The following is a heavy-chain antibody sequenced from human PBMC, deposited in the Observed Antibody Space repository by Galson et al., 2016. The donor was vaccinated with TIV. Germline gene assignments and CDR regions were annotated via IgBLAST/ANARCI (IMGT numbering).Heavy chain of an antibody. CDR2: INPNSGGT. CDR1: GYTFTGYF. CDR3: ARAPTLIVATIYWYFDI. J-gene: IGHJ2*01. Sequence: SVKVSCKASGYTFTGYFMHWVRQAPGQGLEWMGWINPNSGGTNYAQKFQGRVTMTRDTSISTAYMELSSLISDDTAMYFCARAPTLIVATIYWYFDIWGRGTLVTVSS. D-gene: IGHD5-12*01. V-gene: IGHV1-2*02.